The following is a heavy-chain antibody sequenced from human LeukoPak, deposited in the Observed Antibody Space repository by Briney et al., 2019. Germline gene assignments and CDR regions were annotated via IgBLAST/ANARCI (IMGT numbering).Heavy chain of an antibody. J-gene: IGHJ4*02. CDR3: ARQSGYSRYFDY. V-gene: IGHV3-9*03. CDR2: ISWNSGSI. D-gene: IGHD3-3*01. Sequence: GGSLRLSCAASGFTFSSYSMNWVRQAPGKGLEWVSGISWNSGSIGYADSVKGRFTISRDNAKNSLYLQMNSLRAEDMALYYCARQSGYSRYFDYWGQGTLVTVSS. CDR1: GFTFSSYS.